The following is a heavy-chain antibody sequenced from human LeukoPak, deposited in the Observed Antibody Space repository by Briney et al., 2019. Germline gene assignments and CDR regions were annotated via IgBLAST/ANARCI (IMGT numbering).Heavy chain of an antibody. D-gene: IGHD3-22*01. Sequence: ASVKVSCKASEYTFTSYYMHWVRQAPGQGLEWMGIINPSGGSTSYAQKFQGRVTMTRDMSTSTVYMELSSLRSEDTAVYYCARDRTYYYDSSGYPDGYWGQGTLVTVSS. CDR3: ARDRTYYYDSSGYPDGY. CDR1: EYTFTSYY. CDR2: INPSGGST. V-gene: IGHV1-46*01. J-gene: IGHJ4*02.